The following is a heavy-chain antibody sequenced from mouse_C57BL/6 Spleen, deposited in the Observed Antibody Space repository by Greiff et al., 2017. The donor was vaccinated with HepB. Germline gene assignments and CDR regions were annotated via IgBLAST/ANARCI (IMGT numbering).Heavy chain of an antibody. Sequence: DVQLVESGGGLVKPGGSLKLSCAASGFTFSDYGMHWVRQAPEKGLEWVAYISSGSSTIYYADTVKGRFTISRDNAKNTLFLQMTSLRSEDTAMYYCARHYYGSSYGFDYWGQGTTLTVSS. V-gene: IGHV5-17*01. CDR2: ISSGSSTI. D-gene: IGHD1-1*01. CDR1: GFTFSDYG. CDR3: ARHYYGSSYGFDY. J-gene: IGHJ2*01.